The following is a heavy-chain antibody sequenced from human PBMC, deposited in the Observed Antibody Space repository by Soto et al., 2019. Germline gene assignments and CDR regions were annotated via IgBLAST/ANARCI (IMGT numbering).Heavy chain of an antibody. Sequence: SETLSLTCTVSGGSISSYYWSWIRQPPGKGLEWIGYIYYSGSTNYNPSLKSRVTISVDTSKNQFSLKLSSVTAADTAVYYCAREAEGLANWFDPWGQGTLVTVS. CDR1: GGSISSYY. D-gene: IGHD3-9*01. CDR3: AREAEGLANWFDP. V-gene: IGHV4-59*01. CDR2: IYYSGST. J-gene: IGHJ5*02.